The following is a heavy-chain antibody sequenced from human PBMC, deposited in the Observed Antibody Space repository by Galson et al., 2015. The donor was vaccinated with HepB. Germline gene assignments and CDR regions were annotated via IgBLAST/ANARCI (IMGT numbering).Heavy chain of an antibody. V-gene: IGHV3-7*01. J-gene: IGHJ5*01. D-gene: IGHD6-13*01. Sequence: SLRLSCAASGFTFSSYAMSWVRQAPGKGLECVANIKQDGSEKYYVDSVKGRFTISRDDAKNSLYLQMSSLRAEDTAVYYCARGFSSRGWFDYWGQGTLVTVSS. CDR2: IKQDGSEK. CDR3: ARGFSSRGWFDY. CDR1: GFTFSSYA.